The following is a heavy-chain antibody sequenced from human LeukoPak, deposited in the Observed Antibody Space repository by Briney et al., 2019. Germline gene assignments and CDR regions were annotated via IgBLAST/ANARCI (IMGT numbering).Heavy chain of an antibody. CDR1: GGSISSSSYY. V-gene: IGHV4-39*01. Sequence: PETLSLTCTVSGGSISSSSYYWGWIRQPPGKGLEWIGSIYYSGSTYYNPSLKSRVTISVDTSKNPFSLKLSSVTAADTAVYYCARHDERIQLWFGIFDYWGQGTLVTVSS. J-gene: IGHJ4*02. CDR3: ARHDERIQLWFGIFDY. D-gene: IGHD5-18*01. CDR2: IYYSGST.